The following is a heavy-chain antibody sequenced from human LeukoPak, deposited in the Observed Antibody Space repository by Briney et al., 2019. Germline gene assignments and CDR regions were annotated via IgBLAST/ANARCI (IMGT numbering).Heavy chain of an antibody. V-gene: IGHV3-64*01. D-gene: IGHD3-22*01. J-gene: IGHJ4*02. Sequence: GGSLSLSCAPSGFTFSSYAMHSVRQAPGKGLEYVSAISSNGGSTYYANSVKGRFTISRDNSKNTLYFQMGSLRAEDMAVYYCARAWDYYDSSGYSYFDYWGQGTLVTVSS. CDR3: ARAWDYYDSSGYSYFDY. CDR1: GFTFSSYA. CDR2: ISSNGGST.